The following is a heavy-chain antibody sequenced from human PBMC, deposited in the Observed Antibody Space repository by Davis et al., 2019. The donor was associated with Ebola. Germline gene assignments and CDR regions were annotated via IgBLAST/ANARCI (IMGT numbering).Heavy chain of an antibody. J-gene: IGHJ6*02. V-gene: IGHV1-18*01. CDR1: GYAFTSYD. D-gene: IGHD4-23*01. CDR2: ISAYNGNT. CDR3: ARDHGGNHRGGYYYYYGMDV. Sequence: AASVKVSCKASGYAFTSYDINWVRQATGHGLEWMGWISAYNGNTNYAQKLQGRVTMTTDTSTSTAYMELSSLRSDDTAVYYCARDHGGNHRGGYYYYYGMDVWGQGTTVTVSS.